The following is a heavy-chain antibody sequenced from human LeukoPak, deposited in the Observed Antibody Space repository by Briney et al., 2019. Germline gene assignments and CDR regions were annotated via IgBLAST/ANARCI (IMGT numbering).Heavy chain of an antibody. CDR1: GGTFSSYA. CDR3: ASHYDSDNWFDP. CDR2: IIPIFGTA. J-gene: IGHJ5*02. D-gene: IGHD3-3*01. Sequence: SVKVSCKASGGTFSSYAISWVRQAPGQGLEWMGRIIPIFGTANYAQKFQGRVTFTADKSTSTAYMELSSLRSEDTAVYYCASHYDSDNWFDPWGQGTLVTVSS. V-gene: IGHV1-69*06.